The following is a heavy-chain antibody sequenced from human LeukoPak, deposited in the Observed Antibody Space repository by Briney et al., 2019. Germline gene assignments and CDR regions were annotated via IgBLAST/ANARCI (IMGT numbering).Heavy chain of an antibody. Sequence: GGSLRLSCTASGFTFGDYAMSWVRQAPGKGLEWVGFIRSKAYGGTTEYAASVKGGFTISRDDSKSIAYLQMNSLKTEDTAVYYCTRDRGYGSGSAYDYWGQGTLVTVSS. V-gene: IGHV3-49*04. CDR3: TRDRGYGSGSAYDY. CDR1: GFTFGDYA. CDR2: IRSKAYGGTT. J-gene: IGHJ4*02. D-gene: IGHD3-10*01.